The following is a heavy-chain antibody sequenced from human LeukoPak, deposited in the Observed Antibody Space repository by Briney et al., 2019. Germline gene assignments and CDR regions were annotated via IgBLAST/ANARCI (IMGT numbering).Heavy chain of an antibody. CDR2: ISAYNGNT. V-gene: IGHV1-18*01. CDR1: GYTFTSYG. J-gene: IGHJ4*02. CDR3: ATVSYYDSSGYSY. D-gene: IGHD3-22*01. Sequence: GASVKVSCKASGYTFTSYGISWVRQAPGQGLEWMGWISAYNGNTNYAQKFQGRVTMTEDTSTDTAYMELSSLRSEDTAVYYCATVSYYDSSGYSYWGQGTLVTVSS.